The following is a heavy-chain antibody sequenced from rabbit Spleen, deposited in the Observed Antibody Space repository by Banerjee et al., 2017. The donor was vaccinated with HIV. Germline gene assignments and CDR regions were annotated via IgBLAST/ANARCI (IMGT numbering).Heavy chain of an antibody. J-gene: IGHJ4*01. V-gene: IGHV1S45*01. Sequence: QEQLEEFGGGLVKPEGSLTLTCKASGVSFSDKDVMCWVRQAPGKGLEWIGCIYTGNSKTYYASWAKGRFTISKTSSTTVTLQLNSLTAADTATYFCARGSATMTMVITGYYLSLWGPGTLVTVS. D-gene: IGHD2-1*01. CDR3: ARGSATMTMVITGYYLSL. CDR2: IYTGNSKT. CDR1: GVSFSDKDV.